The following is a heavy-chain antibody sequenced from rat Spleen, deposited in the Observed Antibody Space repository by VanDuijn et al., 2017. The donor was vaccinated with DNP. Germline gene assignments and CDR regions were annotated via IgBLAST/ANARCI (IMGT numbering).Heavy chain of an antibody. CDR1: GFNFNDYW. CDR2: INQDSRII. D-gene: IGHD1-11*01. Sequence: EVKLVESGGGLVQPGRSLKLSCAASGFNFNDYWMGWVRQAPGKGLERIGEINQDSRIIKYSPSLKDKITISRDNAQNTLYLQMSKLGSEDTAIYYCAKGPNYGGDSDYFDYWGQGVMVTVSS. J-gene: IGHJ2*01. CDR3: AKGPNYGGDSDYFDY. V-gene: IGHV4-2*01.